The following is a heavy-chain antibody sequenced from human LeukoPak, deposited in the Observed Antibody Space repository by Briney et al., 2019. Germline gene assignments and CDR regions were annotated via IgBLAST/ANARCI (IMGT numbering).Heavy chain of an antibody. J-gene: IGHJ4*02. Sequence: PGGSLRLSCAASGFTFSDYYMSWIRQAPGKGLEWVSYISSSGSTIYYADSVKGRFTISRDNGKNSLFLQMNSLRAEDTAVYYCARDLSWELPDYRGQGTLVTVSS. V-gene: IGHV3-11*01. CDR1: GFTFSDYY. CDR3: ARDLSWELPDY. D-gene: IGHD1-26*01. CDR2: ISSSGSTI.